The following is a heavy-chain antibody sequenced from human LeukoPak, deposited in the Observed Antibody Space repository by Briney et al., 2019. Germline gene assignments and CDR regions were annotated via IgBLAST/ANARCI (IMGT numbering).Heavy chain of an antibody. CDR1: GYTFTSYG. CDR2: ISAYNGNT. V-gene: IGHV1-18*01. D-gene: IGHD2-2*01. CDR3: ARAFYCSSTSCYAYYFDY. J-gene: IGHJ4*02. Sequence: ASVKVSFKASGYTFTSYGISWVRQAPGQGLEWMGWISAYNGNTNYAQKLQGRVTMTTDTSTSTAYMELRSLRSDDTAVYYCARAFYCSSTSCYAYYFDYWGQGTLVTVSS.